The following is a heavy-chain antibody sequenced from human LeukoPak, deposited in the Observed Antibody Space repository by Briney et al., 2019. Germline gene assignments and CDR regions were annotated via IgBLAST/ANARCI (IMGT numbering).Heavy chain of an antibody. CDR1: GGSISSYY. CDR2: ISYGGST. V-gene: IGHV4-59*01. Sequence: SETLSLTCTVSGGSISSYYCSWIRQPPGKGLEWIGYISYGGSTNYNPSLKSRVTISADKSKNQFSLKLSSVTAADTAVYYCVAQLFHYYAMDVWGQGTTVTVSS. CDR3: VAQLFHYYAMDV. J-gene: IGHJ6*02. D-gene: IGHD5-24*01.